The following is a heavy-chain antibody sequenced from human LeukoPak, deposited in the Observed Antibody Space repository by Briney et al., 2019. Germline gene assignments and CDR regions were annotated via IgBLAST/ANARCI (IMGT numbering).Heavy chain of an antibody. D-gene: IGHD5-24*01. CDR3: ERGRRDGYMVY. CDR1: GGSFSGYY. Sequence: SETLSLTCAVYGGSFSGYYWSWIRQPPGKGLEWIGEINHSGSTNYNPSLKSRVTISVDTSKNQFSLKLSSVTAADTAVYYCERGRRDGYMVYWGQGTLVTVSS. V-gene: IGHV4-34*01. CDR2: INHSGST. J-gene: IGHJ4*02.